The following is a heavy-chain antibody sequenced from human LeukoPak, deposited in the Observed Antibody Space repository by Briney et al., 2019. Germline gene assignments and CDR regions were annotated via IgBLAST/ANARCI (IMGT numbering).Heavy chain of an antibody. CDR1: GFTFSSYE. D-gene: IGHD2-21*01. V-gene: IGHV3-48*03. CDR3: AKAPVTSCRGAYCYPFDY. J-gene: IGHJ4*02. CDR2: ISSSGSTI. Sequence: SGGSLRLSCAASGFTFSSYEMNWARQAPGKGLEWVSHISSSGSTIYYADSVRGRFTISRDNSKNTLYLQMNSLRAEDAAVYYCAKAPVTSCRGAYCYPFDYWGQGTLVTVSS.